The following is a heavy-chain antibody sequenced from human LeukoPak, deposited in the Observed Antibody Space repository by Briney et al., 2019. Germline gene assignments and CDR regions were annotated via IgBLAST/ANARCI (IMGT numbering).Heavy chain of an antibody. CDR1: GFGFNSYS. V-gene: IGHV3-30-3*01. J-gene: IGHJ4*02. Sequence: QSGGSLRLSCVASGFGFNSYSMHWVRQAPGKGLEWVAVISYDGTHKYNADSVKGRLTISRDNSKKTLYLHLNSLRPEDTAVYYCARDRGIAVALDYWGQGILVTVSS. D-gene: IGHD6-19*01. CDR3: ARDRGIAVALDY. CDR2: ISYDGTHK.